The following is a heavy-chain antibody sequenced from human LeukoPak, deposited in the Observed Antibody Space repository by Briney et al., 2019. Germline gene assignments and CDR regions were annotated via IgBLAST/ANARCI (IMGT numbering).Heavy chain of an antibody. CDR3: ARVGQFDS. CDR2: ISISGGTI. CDR1: GFTFTDYW. J-gene: IGHJ4*02. V-gene: IGHV3-11*04. Sequence: GGSLRLSCAASGFTFTDYWMSWIRQAPGKGLEWISYISISGGTIYYAESVKGRFTISRDNAKSSLYLQMNSLRGEDTAVYYCARVGQFDSWGQGTLVTVSS.